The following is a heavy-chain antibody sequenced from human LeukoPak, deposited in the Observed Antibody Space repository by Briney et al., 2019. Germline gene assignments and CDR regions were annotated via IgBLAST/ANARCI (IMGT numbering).Heavy chain of an antibody. CDR3: ARGGTRGTMVRGVIVY. D-gene: IGHD3-10*01. Sequence: PGGSLRLSCAASGFTFSSYGMHWVRQAPGKGLEWVAVISYDGSNKYYADSVKGRFTISRDNSKNTLYLQMNSLRAEDTAVYYCARGGTRGTMVRGVIVYWGQGTLVTVSS. J-gene: IGHJ4*02. V-gene: IGHV3-30*03. CDR1: GFTFSSYG. CDR2: ISYDGSNK.